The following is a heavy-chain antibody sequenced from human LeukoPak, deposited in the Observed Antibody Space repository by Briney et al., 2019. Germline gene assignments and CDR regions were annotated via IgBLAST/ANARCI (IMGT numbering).Heavy chain of an antibody. V-gene: IGHV1-18*01. CDR2: ISPHTYTT. CDR1: GYTFNNFV. J-gene: IGHJ4*02. D-gene: IGHD2-8*01. Sequence: ASVSVSCKASGYTFNNFVISWVRQAPGQGLEWEGWISPHTYTTRYAARVQGRVTMTTDTSTSTVYMELRNLRPDDTAVYFCARGQSMYYWGQGTPVTVSS. CDR3: ARGQSMYY.